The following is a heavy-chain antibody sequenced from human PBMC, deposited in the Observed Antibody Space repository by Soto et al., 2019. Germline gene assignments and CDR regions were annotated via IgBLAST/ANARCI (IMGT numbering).Heavy chain of an antibody. D-gene: IGHD3-3*01. V-gene: IGHV3-21*06. CDR1: GFVFSSHS. J-gene: IGHJ6*02. CDR3: ARDNYDFWSDYYNYYYYGMDV. CDR2: ISSSSSYI. Sequence: EGSLRLSCAASGFVFSSHSMNWVRQAPGKGLEWVACISSSSSYIYYADSVKGRFTISRDNAENSLFLQMNSLRAEDTAVYYCARDNYDFWSDYYNYYYYGMDVWGQGTTVTVSS.